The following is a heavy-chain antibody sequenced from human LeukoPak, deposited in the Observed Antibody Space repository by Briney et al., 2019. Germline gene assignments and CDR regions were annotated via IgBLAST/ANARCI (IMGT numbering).Heavy chain of an antibody. CDR2: IKQDGSEE. CDR3: ARISSTTGVAWGGYLDF. CDR1: EFTFSSYW. Sequence: GGSLRLSCAPSEFTFSSYWMSWLRQAPGQGLEWVANIKQDGSEEYYVDSVKGRFTISRDNAKNSLYLRMNSLRAEDTAVYHCARISSTTGVAWGGYLDFWGQGTLVAVSS. J-gene: IGHJ4*02. D-gene: IGHD2-8*01. V-gene: IGHV3-7*03.